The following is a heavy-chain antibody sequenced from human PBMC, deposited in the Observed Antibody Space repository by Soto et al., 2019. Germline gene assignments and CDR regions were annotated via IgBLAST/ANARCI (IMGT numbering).Heavy chain of an antibody. CDR3: ARDVGPGTAYNWFDP. Sequence: SVKVSCKASGGTFSIYAISWVRQAPGQGLEWMGGIIPIFGTANYAQKFQGRVTITADESTSTAYMELSSLRSEDTAVYYCARDVGPGTAYNWFDPWGQGTLVTVSS. CDR1: GGTFSIYA. D-gene: IGHD1-1*01. J-gene: IGHJ5*02. V-gene: IGHV1-69*13. CDR2: IIPIFGTA.